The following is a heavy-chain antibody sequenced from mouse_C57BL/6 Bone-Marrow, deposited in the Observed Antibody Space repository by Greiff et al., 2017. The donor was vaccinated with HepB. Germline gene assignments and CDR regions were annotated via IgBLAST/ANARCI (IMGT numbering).Heavy chain of an antibody. CDR2: IDPETGGT. CDR1: GYTFTDYE. CDR3: TREGLGDFDY. V-gene: IGHV1-15*01. Sequence: VQLQESGAELVRPGASVTLSCKASGYTFTDYEMHWVKQTPVHGLEWIGAIDPETGGTAYNQKFKGKAILTADKSSSTAYMELRSLTSEDSAVYYCTREGLGDFDYWGQGTTLTVSS. J-gene: IGHJ2*01. D-gene: IGHD2-4*01.